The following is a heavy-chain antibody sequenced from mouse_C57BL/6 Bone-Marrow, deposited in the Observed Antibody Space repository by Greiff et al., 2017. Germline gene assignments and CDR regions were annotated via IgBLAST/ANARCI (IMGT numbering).Heavy chain of an antibody. V-gene: IGHV1-64*01. CDR2: IHPNSGST. CDR1: GYTFTSYW. CDR3: ESGEYYDAMDY. Sequence: VQLQQSGAELVKPGASVKLSCKASGYTFTSYWMHWVKQRPGQGLEWIGMIHPNSGSTNYNEKFKSKATLTVDKSSSTAYMQLSSLTSEDSAVYYCESGEYYDAMDYWGQGTSVTVSS. J-gene: IGHJ4*01.